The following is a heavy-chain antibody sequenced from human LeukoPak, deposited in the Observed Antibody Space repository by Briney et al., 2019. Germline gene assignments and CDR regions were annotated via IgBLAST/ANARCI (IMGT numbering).Heavy chain of an antibody. J-gene: IGHJ4*02. Sequence: SETLSLTCTVSGASISSSSYYWGWIRQPPGKGLERIGSIYYSGSTHYNPSLKSRVTISVDTSKNQFSLKLSYVTAEDTAVYYCARGGSSWYDYFGYWGQGTLLTVSS. V-gene: IGHV4-39*01. CDR1: GASISSSSYY. CDR3: ARGGSSWYDYFGY. D-gene: IGHD6-13*01. CDR2: IYYSGST.